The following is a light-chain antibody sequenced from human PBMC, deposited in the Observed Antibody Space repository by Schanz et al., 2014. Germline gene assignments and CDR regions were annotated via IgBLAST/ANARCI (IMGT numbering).Light chain of an antibody. Sequence: QSALTQPASVSGSPGQSITISCTGTSSDVGKYNLVSWYQQYPGKAPKLIISEVTKRPTGISDRFSGAKSGNTASLTVSGRRPEDEGDYYCCSYAGLGTFVFGSGTKLPVL. J-gene: IGLJ1*01. CDR3: CSYAGLGTFV. V-gene: IGLV2-23*02. CDR1: SSDVGKYNL. CDR2: EVT.